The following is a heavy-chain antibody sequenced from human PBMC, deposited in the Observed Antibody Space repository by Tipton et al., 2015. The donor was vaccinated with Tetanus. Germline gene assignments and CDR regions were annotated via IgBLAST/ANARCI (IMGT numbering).Heavy chain of an antibody. Sequence: TLSLTCSVSGGSISTYYWSWIRQPPGKGLEWIGYIYYRGSTNYYPSLKSRFTMSVDTSKNQFSLNLSSVTAAVTAVYYCARGDGSTVPYWGQGTLVTVSS. V-gene: IGHV4-59*07. CDR3: ARGDGSTVPY. J-gene: IGHJ4*02. D-gene: IGHD5-24*01. CDR1: GGSISTYY. CDR2: IYYRGST.